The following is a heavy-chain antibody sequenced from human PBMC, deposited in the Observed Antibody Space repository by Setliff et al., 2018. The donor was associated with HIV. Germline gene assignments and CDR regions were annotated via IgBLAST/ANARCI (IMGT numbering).Heavy chain of an antibody. Sequence: SETLSLTCTVSDGSISSIDYHWGWIRQPPGWGLEWIGSIYYSGSTFYNPSLKSRVTISVDASKNQFPLRLSSLTAADTALYYCARHGGRDQINWFDPWGQGTLVTVSS. CDR3: ARHGGRDQINWFDP. CDR2: IYYSGST. CDR1: DGSISSIDYH. D-gene: IGHD2-21*02. J-gene: IGHJ5*02. V-gene: IGHV4-39*01.